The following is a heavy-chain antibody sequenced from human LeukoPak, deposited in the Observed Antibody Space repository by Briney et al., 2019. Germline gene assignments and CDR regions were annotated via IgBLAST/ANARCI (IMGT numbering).Heavy chain of an antibody. CDR1: GFTFDDYS. CDR2: ISWNSGSI. D-gene: IGHD4-17*01. CDR3: ATGRDYGLDY. Sequence: GGSLRLSCAASGFTFDDYSMHWVRQAPGKGLEWVSGISWNSGSIGYADSVKGRFTISRDNAKNSLYLQMNSLRAEDTALYYCATGRDYGLDYWGQGTLVTVSS. V-gene: IGHV3-9*01. J-gene: IGHJ4*02.